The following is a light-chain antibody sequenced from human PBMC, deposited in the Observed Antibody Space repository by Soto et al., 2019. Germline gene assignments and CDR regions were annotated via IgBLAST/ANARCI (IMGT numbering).Light chain of an antibody. CDR3: QQYGSSPLT. J-gene: IGKJ1*01. CDR2: GAY. V-gene: IGKV3-20*01. Sequence: EIVLTQSPGTPSLSPGERATLSCGASQSFSGSYLAWYQQKPGQAPRLLMYGAYGRATGIPDRFSGSGSGTDSTLSISRLESEDFAVYYCQQYGSSPLTFGQGTKVDIK. CDR1: QSFSGSY.